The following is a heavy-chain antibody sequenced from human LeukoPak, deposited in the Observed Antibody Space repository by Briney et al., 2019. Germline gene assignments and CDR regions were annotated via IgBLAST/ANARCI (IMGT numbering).Heavy chain of an antibody. CDR2: INPNSGGT. J-gene: IGHJ4*02. CDR3: ARGGTESSHSSSRRYYFDY. V-gene: IGHV1-2*04. D-gene: IGHD6-13*01. Sequence: SGYTFTGYYMHWXRQAPGQGLEWMGWINPNSGGTNYAQKFQGWVTMTRDTSISTAYMELSRLRSDDTAVYYCARGGTESSHSSSRRYYFDYWGQGTLVTVSS. CDR1: GYTFTGYY.